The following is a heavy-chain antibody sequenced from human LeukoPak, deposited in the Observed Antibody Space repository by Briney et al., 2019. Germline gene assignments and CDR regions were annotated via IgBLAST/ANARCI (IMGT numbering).Heavy chain of an antibody. D-gene: IGHD6-19*01. CDR2: ISYDGSNK. V-gene: IGHV3-30*03. CDR1: GFTFSSYG. J-gene: IGHJ4*02. CDR3: ATGYTSGTRIDY. Sequence: GSLRLSCAASGFTFSSYGMHWVRQAPGKGLEWVAVISYDGSNKYCADSVKGRFTISRDNANNFLYLQVSSLRAEDTAVYYCATGYTSGTRIDYWGQGTLVSVSS.